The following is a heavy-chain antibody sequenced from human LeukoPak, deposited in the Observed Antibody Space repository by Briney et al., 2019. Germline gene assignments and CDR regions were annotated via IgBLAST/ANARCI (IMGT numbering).Heavy chain of an antibody. CDR3: ARTPRSGVWTGYYVWFDP. V-gene: IGHV4-59*01. D-gene: IGHD3/OR15-3a*01. CDR2: IYYSGST. J-gene: IGHJ5*02. Sequence: PSETLSLTCTVSGGSISDYYWSWIRQPPGKGLEWIGYIYYSGSTNYNPSLKSRVTISVDTSKNQFSLSLTSVTAADTAIYYCARTPRSGVWTGYYVWFDPWGQGTLVTVSS. CDR1: GGSISDYY.